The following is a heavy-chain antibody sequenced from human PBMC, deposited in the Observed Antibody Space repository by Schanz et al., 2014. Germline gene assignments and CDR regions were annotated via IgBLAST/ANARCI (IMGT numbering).Heavy chain of an antibody. V-gene: IGHV3-21*06. J-gene: IGHJ4*02. CDR1: EFTFNTYC. Sequence: EVQLVESGGGLVQPGGSLRLSCAASEFTFNTYCMNWVRQSPGKGLEWVAFLSFDSRHIYYADSVKGRFTISRDNAKSSLHLQMNSRRADDTAVYYCARDGVAATTDFEYWGQGALVTVSS. CDR3: ARDGVAATTDFEY. D-gene: IGHD1-1*01. CDR2: LSFDSRHI.